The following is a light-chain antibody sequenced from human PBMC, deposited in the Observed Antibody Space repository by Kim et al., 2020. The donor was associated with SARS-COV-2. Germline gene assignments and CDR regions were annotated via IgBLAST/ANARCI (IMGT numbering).Light chain of an antibody. CDR2: DVK. Sequence: GQSVTISCTGTSSDVGNYNYVSWYQQHPGKVPKLMIYDVKKRPSGVPDRFSGSKSGNTASLTISGLQAEDEADYYCCSYAGSYTMMFGGGTQLTVL. CDR1: SSDVGNYNY. J-gene: IGLJ3*02. V-gene: IGLV2-11*03. CDR3: CSYAGSYTMM.